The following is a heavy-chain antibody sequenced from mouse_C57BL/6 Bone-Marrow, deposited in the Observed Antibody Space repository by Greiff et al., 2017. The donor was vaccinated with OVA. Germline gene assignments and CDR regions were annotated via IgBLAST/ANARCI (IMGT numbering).Heavy chain of an antibody. CDR1: GYSFTGYF. V-gene: IGHV1-20*01. D-gene: IGHD1-1*01. J-gene: IGHJ2*01. CDR3: ARGGTTVYFDY. Sequence: VQLQQSGPELVKPGDSVKISCKASGYSFTGYFMNWVMQSHGKSLEWIGRINPYNGDTFYNQKFKGKATLTVDKSSSTAHMELRSLTSEDSAVYYCARGGTTVYFDYWGQGTTLTVSS. CDR2: INPYNGDT.